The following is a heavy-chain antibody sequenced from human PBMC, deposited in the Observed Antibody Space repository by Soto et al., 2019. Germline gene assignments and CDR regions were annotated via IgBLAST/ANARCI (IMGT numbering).Heavy chain of an antibody. J-gene: IGHJ5*02. CDR3: ARERPDGSRLDP. CDR1: GGSVSSHY. D-gene: IGHD6-13*01. CDR2: IYYTGST. Sequence: PSETLPLTCTVSGGSVSSHYWSWIRQPPGKGLEWIGYIYYTGSTYYNPSLKSRVTISVDTSKNQFSLKLSSVTAADTAVYYCARERPDGSRLDPWGQGTLVTVSS. V-gene: IGHV4-59*02.